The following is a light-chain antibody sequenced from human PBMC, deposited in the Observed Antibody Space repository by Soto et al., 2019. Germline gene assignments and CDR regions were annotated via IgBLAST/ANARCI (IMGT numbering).Light chain of an antibody. CDR3: QQYNIWRSIS. V-gene: IGKV1-5*03. CDR2: KAS. Sequence: DIQMTQSPSTLSASVGDTVTITCRASQSISSWLAWYQQKPGKVPKILVYKASSLESGVPSRFSGSGYGTEFTLTISSLQSEDFAVYYCQQYNIWRSISFGQGTRLEIK. CDR1: QSISSW. J-gene: IGKJ5*01.